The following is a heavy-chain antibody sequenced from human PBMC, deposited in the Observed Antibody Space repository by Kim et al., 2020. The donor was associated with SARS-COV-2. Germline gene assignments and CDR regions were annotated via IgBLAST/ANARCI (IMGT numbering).Heavy chain of an antibody. CDR1: GYTFTSYD. Sequence: ASVKVSCKASGYTFTSYDINWVRQATGQGLEWMGWMNPNSGNTGYAQKFQGRVTMTRNTSISTAYMELSSLRSEDTAVYYCARGTRWQQLEWGDAFDIWGQGTMVTVSS. CDR3: ARGTRWQQLEWGDAFDI. CDR2: MNPNSGNT. J-gene: IGHJ3*02. D-gene: IGHD6-13*01. V-gene: IGHV1-8*01.